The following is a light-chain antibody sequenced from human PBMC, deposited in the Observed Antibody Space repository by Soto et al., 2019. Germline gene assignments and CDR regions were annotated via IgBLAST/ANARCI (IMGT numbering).Light chain of an antibody. V-gene: IGKV1-5*03. J-gene: IGKJ1*01. CDR1: QSITNW. Sequence: DIQMTQSPSTLSASVGDRVTITCRASQSITNWLAWYQQKPGKAPKLLIYKASNLETGVPSRFSGSGSGTEFTLTISSLQPDDFATYYCQQYITYSPWTFGQGTQVDFK. CDR2: KAS. CDR3: QQYITYSPWT.